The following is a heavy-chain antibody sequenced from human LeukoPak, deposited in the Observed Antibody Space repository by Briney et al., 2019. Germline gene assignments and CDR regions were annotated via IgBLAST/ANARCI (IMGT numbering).Heavy chain of an antibody. V-gene: IGHV1-46*01. Sequence: SVNVSWMVSASTFTSYYMHWVRQPPGQGLEWIGIINPSGGSTSCAQKFQGRFTMTRDTFTSTVYMAVSSLRSEGAAVYYCARDAVDVNGYYRDLAFDIWGQGTMVTVSS. CDR1: ASTFTSYY. J-gene: IGHJ3*02. CDR3: ARDAVDVNGYYRDLAFDI. D-gene: IGHD3-9*01. CDR2: INPSGGST.